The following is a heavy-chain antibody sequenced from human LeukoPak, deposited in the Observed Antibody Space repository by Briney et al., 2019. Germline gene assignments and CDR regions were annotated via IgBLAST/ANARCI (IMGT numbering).Heavy chain of an antibody. V-gene: IGHV5-51*01. Sequence: GESLKISCKGSGYSFTSYWIGWVRQMPGKGLEWMGIIYPGDSDTRYSPSFQSQVTISADKSISTAYLQWSSLKASDTAMYYCAGRGYYDSSGYYYDPYFDYWGQGTLVTVSS. CDR1: GYSFTSYW. CDR2: IYPGDSDT. J-gene: IGHJ4*02. D-gene: IGHD3-22*01. CDR3: AGRGYYDSSGYYYDPYFDY.